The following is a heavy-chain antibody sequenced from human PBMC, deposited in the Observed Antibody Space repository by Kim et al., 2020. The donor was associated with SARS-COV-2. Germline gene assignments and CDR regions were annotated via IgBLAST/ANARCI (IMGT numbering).Heavy chain of an antibody. J-gene: IGHJ3*01. Sequence: GGSLRLSCAASGIPYSSYWMSWVRQVPGKGLEWVANIKQDGSETYYADSVKGRFSIPRDNAKNSLYLQMNSLKTEDTALYYCARKGCSTGRCRDAFDLWGQGTMVTVSS. CDR2: IKQDGSET. CDR1: GIPYSSYW. CDR3: ARKGCSTGRCRDAFDL. V-gene: IGHV3-7*01. D-gene: IGHD2-2*01.